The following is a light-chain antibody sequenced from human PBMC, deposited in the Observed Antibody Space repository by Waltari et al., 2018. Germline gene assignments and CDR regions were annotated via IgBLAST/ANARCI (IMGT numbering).Light chain of an antibody. Sequence: QSALTQPASVSGSPGQSLTISCTGTSSDVGGYNYVSWYQQHPGVAPRFMIYGVTNRPSGVSIRFSGSKSGNTASLTISGLQPEDEAYYYCSSYTTSDTLIFAGGTKLTVL. V-gene: IGLV2-14*03. CDR3: SSYTTSDTLI. J-gene: IGLJ2*01. CDR1: SSDVGGYNY. CDR2: GVT.